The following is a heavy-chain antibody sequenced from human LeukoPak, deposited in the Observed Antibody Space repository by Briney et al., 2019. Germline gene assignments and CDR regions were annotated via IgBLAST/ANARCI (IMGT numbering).Heavy chain of an antibody. J-gene: IGHJ4*02. CDR2: INHSGST. CDR3: ARRRGFWSGYYRAFDY. V-gene: IGHV4-34*01. D-gene: IGHD3-3*01. Sequence: SETLSLTCAVYGGSFSGYYWSWIRQPPGKGLEWIGEINHSGSTNYNPSLKSRVTISVDTSKNQFSLKLSSVTAADTAVYYCARRRGFWSGYYRAFDYWGQGTLVTVSS. CDR1: GGSFSGYY.